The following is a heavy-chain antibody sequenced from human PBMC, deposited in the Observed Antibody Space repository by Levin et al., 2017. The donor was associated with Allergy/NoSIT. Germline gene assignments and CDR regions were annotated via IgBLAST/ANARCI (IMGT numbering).Heavy chain of an antibody. J-gene: IGHJ6*02. CDR1: GGSISSSSYY. V-gene: IGHV4-39*01. CDR2: FYNTGST. Sequence: GSLRLSCSVSGGSISSSSYYWGWFRQPPGKGLEWIGSFYNTGSTYHNPSLKSRVTIFVDTSKNQFSLMVTSVTAADTAVYYCAGHRTTTVTTPYGMDVWGQGTTVTVSS. D-gene: IGHD4-17*01. CDR3: AGHRTTTVTTPYGMDV.